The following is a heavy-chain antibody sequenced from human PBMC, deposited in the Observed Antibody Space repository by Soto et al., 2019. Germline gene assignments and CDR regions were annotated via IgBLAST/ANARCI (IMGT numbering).Heavy chain of an antibody. V-gene: IGHV1-69*02. CDR1: GDTFSFYT. D-gene: IGHD3-10*01. CDR3: ATNYGSGSSHFDH. Sequence: QVQLVQSGAEVKKPGSTVKVSCTTSGDTFSFYTINWVRQAPGQGLEGMGRFIPMVRMSDYAQKFQGRVTISSDKSTNTAYMVLSSLRSDDTAMYFCATNYGSGSSHFDHWGQGTLVTVSS. J-gene: IGHJ4*02. CDR2: FIPMVRMS.